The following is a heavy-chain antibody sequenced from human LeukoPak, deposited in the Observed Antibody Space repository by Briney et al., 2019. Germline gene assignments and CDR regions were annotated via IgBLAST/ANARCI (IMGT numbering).Heavy chain of an antibody. V-gene: IGHV3-66*02. CDR1: GFTVSSNY. D-gene: IGHD3-10*01. J-gene: IGHJ6*03. CDR2: IYSGGST. Sequence: PGGSLRLSCAASGFTVSSNYMSWVRQAPGKGLEWVSVIYSGGSTYYADSAKGRFTISRDNSKNTLYLQMNSLRAEDTAVYYCARDSAVHYYMDVWGKGTTVTVSS. CDR3: ARDSAVHYYMDV.